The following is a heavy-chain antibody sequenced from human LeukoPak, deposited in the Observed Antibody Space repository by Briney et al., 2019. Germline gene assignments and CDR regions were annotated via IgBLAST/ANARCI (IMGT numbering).Heavy chain of an antibody. D-gene: IGHD1-26*01. CDR2: IYTSGST. V-gene: IGHV4-61*02. Sequence: PSETLSLTCTVSGGSISSGSYYWSWLRQPAGTGLEWIGRIYTSGSTNYNPSLKSRVTISVDTSKNQFSLKLSSVTAADTAVYYCARGGASGSYFDPWGQGTLVTVSS. CDR1: GGSISSGSYY. J-gene: IGHJ5*02. CDR3: ARGGASGSYFDP.